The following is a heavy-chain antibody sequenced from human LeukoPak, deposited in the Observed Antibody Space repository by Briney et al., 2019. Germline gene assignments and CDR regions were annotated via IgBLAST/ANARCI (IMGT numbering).Heavy chain of an antibody. D-gene: IGHD6-13*01. CDR1: GCTFTGYY. Sequence: VASVKVSCKASGCTFTGYYMHWVRQAPGQGLEWMGWINPNSGGTNYAQKFQGRVTMTRDTSISTAYMELSRLRSDDTAVYYCARGSYSSSWYKFDPWGQGTLVTVSS. CDR2: INPNSGGT. CDR3: ARGSYSSSWYKFDP. V-gene: IGHV1-2*02. J-gene: IGHJ5*02.